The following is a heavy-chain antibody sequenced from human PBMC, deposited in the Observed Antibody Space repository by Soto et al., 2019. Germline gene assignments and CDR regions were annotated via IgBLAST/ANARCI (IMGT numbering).Heavy chain of an antibody. J-gene: IGHJ5*02. V-gene: IGHV4-39*01. D-gene: IGHD6-25*01. CDR1: GGSISSSSYY. CDR3: ARRPQTYYQGYQRWFDP. Sequence: RSLTCTVSGGSISSSSYYWGWIRQPPGKGLEWIGSIYYSGSTYYNPSLKSRVTISVDTSKNQFSLKLSSVTAADTAVYYCARRPQTYYQGYQRWFDPWGQGTLVTVSS. CDR2: IYYSGST.